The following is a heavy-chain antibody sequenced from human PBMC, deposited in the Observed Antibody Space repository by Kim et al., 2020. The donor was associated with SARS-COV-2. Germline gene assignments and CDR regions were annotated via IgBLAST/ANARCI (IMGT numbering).Heavy chain of an antibody. CDR3: ARRLRFLKTYYYYGMDV. V-gene: IGHV4-39*01. D-gene: IGHD3-3*01. CDR1: GGSISSSSYY. CDR2: IYYSGST. J-gene: IGHJ6*02. Sequence: SETLSLTCTVSGGSISSSSYYWGWIRQPPGKGLEWIGSIYYSGSTYYNPSLKSRVTISVDTSKNQFSLKLSSVTAADTAVYYCARRLRFLKTYYYYGMDVWGQGTTVTVSS.